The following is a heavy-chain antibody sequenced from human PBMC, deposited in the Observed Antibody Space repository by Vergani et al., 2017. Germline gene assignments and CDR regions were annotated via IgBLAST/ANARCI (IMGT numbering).Heavy chain of an antibody. CDR1: GDSISSGVYY. Sequence: QLPLQESGPGLVKPSQTLSLTCSVSGDSISSGVYYWNWIRQHPGKGLDWIGYIYSTGSTHHNPSLRRRINMSVDTSKNQFSLKLNSVTAADTAMYYCARMGGYDEGDAFRIGYFDSWGPGILVTVSS. CDR3: ARMGGYDEGDAFRIGYFDS. V-gene: IGHV4-31*03. J-gene: IGHJ4*02. D-gene: IGHD3-22*01. CDR2: IYSTGST.